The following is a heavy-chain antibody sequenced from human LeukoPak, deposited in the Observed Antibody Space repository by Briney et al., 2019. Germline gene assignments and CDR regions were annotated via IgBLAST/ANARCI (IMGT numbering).Heavy chain of an antibody. Sequence: SQTLSLTCAVYGGSFSGYYWSWIRQPPGKGLEWIGEINHSGSTNYNPSLKSRVTISVDTSKNQFSLKLSSVTAADTAVYYCARVATKYYFDYWGQGTLVTVSS. V-gene: IGHV4-34*01. CDR3: ARVATKYYFDY. D-gene: IGHD1-26*01. CDR2: INHSGST. J-gene: IGHJ4*02. CDR1: GGSFSGYY.